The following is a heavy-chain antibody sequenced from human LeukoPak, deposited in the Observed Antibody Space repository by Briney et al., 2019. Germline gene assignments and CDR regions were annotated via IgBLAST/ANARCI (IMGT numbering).Heavy chain of an antibody. CDR3: ARGYDIFTASLLGALDI. J-gene: IGHJ3*02. CDR2: MNPNSGNT. Sequence: ASVKVSCKSSGYTFTSYDINWVRQAPGQGLEWMGWMNPNSGNTEYAQKFQGRITMTRDTSITTAYMELSSLRSEDTAVYYCARGYDIFTASLLGALDIWGQGTMVTVSS. V-gene: IGHV1-8*01. D-gene: IGHD3-9*01. CDR1: GYTFTSYD.